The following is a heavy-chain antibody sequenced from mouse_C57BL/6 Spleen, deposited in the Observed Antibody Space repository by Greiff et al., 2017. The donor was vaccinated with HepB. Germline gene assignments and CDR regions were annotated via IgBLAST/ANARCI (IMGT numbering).Heavy chain of an antibody. CDR1: GFNIKDYY. Sequence: VHVKQSGAELVRPGASVKLSCTASGFNIKDYYMHWVKQRPEQGLEWIGRIDPEDGDTEYAPKFQGKATMTADTSSNTAYLQLSSLTSEDTAVYYCTTYYDYRRFAYWGQGTLVTVSA. J-gene: IGHJ3*01. D-gene: IGHD2-4*01. CDR3: TTYYDYRRFAY. CDR2: IDPEDGDT. V-gene: IGHV14-1*01.